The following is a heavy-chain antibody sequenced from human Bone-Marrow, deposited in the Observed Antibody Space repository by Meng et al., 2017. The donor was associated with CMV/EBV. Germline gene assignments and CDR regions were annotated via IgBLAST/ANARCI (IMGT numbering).Heavy chain of an antibody. CDR2: IRYDGSVK. V-gene: IGHV3-30*02. CDR3: AKCRGLEWFAGVQYYYNGMDV. CDR1: GFTFSSYG. Sequence: GESLKISCAASGFTFSSYGIHWVRQAPGKGLEWVAFIRYDGSVKYYADPVKGRFTISRDNSNNTLYLQMNSLRPEDTAVYYCAKCRGLEWFAGVQYYYNGMDVWGQGTTVTVSS. D-gene: IGHD3-3*01. J-gene: IGHJ6*02.